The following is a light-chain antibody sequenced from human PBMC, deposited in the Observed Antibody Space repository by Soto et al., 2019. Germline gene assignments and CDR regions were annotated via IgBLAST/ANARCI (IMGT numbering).Light chain of an antibody. Sequence: LTQPPSASGSPGQSVTISCTGTSNDVGGYDYVSWYQQHPGKAPKLMIYEVSKRPSGVPDRFSGSKSGNTASLTVSGLQAEDEADYYCSSFAVTSYVFGTGTKVTVL. V-gene: IGLV2-8*01. CDR2: EVS. CDR3: SSFAVTSYV. J-gene: IGLJ1*01. CDR1: SNDVGGYDY.